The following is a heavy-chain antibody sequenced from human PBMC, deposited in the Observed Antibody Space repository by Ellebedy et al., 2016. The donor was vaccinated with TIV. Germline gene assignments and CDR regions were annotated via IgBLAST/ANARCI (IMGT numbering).Heavy chain of an antibody. CDR2: IYTSGSI. CDR3: ARDPSYSGSYYD. J-gene: IGHJ4*02. CDR1: GGSVSRGSYY. Sequence: SETLSLTXSVSGGSVSRGSYYWSWIRQPAGKGLEWIGRIYTSGSINYNPSLQSRVTMSLDTSKNQFSLKLTSMTAADTAVYYCARDPSYSGSYYDWGQGTLVTVSS. D-gene: IGHD1-26*01. V-gene: IGHV4-61*02.